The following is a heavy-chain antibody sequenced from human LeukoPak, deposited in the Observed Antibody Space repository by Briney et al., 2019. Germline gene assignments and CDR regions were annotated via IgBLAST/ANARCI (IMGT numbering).Heavy chain of an antibody. J-gene: IGHJ5*02. CDR2: IYYSGST. D-gene: IGHD3-10*01. V-gene: IGHV4-59*01. CDR3: ARGGEYGSGSYYNFVSFWFDP. CDR1: GGSISSYY. Sequence: SETLSLTCTVSGGSISSYYWSWIRQPPGKGLERIGYIYYSGSTNYNPSLKSRVTISVDTSKNQFSLKLSSVTAADTAVYYCARGGEYGSGSYYNFVSFWFDPWGQGTLVTVSS.